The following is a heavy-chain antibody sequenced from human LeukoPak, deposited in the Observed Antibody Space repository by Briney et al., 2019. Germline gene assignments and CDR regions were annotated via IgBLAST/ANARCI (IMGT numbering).Heavy chain of an antibody. CDR2: INHSGST. J-gene: IGHJ6*02. Sequence: SETLSLTCAVYGGSFSGYYWSWIRQPPGKGLEWIGEINHSGSTNYNPSLKSRVTISVDTSKNQFSLKLSSVTAADTAVYYCARDSVYDFWSGQNYYYYYGMDVWGQGTTVTVSS. CDR1: GGSFSGYY. CDR3: ARDSVYDFWSGQNYYYYYGMDV. V-gene: IGHV4-34*01. D-gene: IGHD3-3*01.